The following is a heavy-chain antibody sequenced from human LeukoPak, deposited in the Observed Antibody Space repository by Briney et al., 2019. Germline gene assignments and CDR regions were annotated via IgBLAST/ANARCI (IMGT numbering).Heavy chain of an antibody. Sequence: GGSLRLSCAASGFTFSSYAMSWVRQAPGKGLEWVSAISGSGGSTYYADSVKGRFTISRDNSKNTLYLQMNSLRAEDTAVYYCAKPRTRYSSYDFPFDYWGQGTLVTVSS. J-gene: IGHJ4*02. CDR1: GFTFSSYA. D-gene: IGHD5-12*01. V-gene: IGHV3-23*01. CDR2: ISGSGGST. CDR3: AKPRTRYSSYDFPFDY.